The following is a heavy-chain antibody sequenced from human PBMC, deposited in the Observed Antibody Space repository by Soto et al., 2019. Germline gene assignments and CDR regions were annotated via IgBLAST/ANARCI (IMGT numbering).Heavy chain of an antibody. Sequence: QVQLVESGGGVVQPGRSLRLSCAASGFTFSSYGMHWVRQAPGKGLEWVAVISYDGSNKYYADSVKGRFTISRDNSKNTRYLQMTSLRAEDTAVYYCAKLPAAVIARVGYYWGQGTLVTVSS. V-gene: IGHV3-30*18. CDR1: GFTFSSYG. CDR3: AKLPAAVIARVGYY. CDR2: ISYDGSNK. J-gene: IGHJ4*02. D-gene: IGHD2-2*01.